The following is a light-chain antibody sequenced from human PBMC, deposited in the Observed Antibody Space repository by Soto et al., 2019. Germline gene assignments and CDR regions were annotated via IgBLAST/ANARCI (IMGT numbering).Light chain of an antibody. CDR3: QFYDSRLSRV. V-gene: IGLV1-40*01. CDR2: GNS. Sequence: QYVLTQPPSVSGAPGQRVTISCTGSSSNIGAGYDVHWYQQLPGTAPKLLIYGNSNRPSGVPDRFSGSKSGTSASLAITGLQAEDEADYYCQFYDSRLSRVFGGGTKLTVL. CDR1: SSNIGAGYD. J-gene: IGLJ2*01.